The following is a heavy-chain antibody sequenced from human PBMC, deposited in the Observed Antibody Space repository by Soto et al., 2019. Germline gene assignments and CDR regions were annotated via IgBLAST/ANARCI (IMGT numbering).Heavy chain of an antibody. J-gene: IGHJ6*02. CDR3: ARDIRSSLIVGATYYYGMDV. D-gene: IGHD6-6*01. V-gene: IGHV1-46*01. CDR2: IYPRGGST. CDR1: GYNFTSHY. Sequence: ASVKVSCKTSGYNFTSHYIHWVRQAPGQRLESMGIIYPRGGSTIYAQKFQGRVTITADESTSTAYMELSSLRSEDTAVYYCARDIRSSLIVGATYYYGMDVWGQGTTVTVSS.